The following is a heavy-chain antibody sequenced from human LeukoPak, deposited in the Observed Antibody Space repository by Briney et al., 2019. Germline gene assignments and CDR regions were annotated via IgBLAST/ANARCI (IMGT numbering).Heavy chain of an antibody. V-gene: IGHV3-7*03. D-gene: IGHD3-22*01. CDR2: IKQDGSEK. Sequence: GGSLRLSCAASGFTFSSYWMSWVRQAPGKGLEWVANIKQDGSEKYYVDSVKGRFTISRDNAKNSLYLQMNSLRAEDMALYYCAKGVDSSGYYYAFDYWGQGTLVTVSS. CDR3: AKGVDSSGYYYAFDY. CDR1: GFTFSSYW. J-gene: IGHJ4*02.